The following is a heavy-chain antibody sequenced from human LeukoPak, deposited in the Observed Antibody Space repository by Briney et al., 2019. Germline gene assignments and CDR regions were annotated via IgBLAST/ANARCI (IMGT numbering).Heavy chain of an antibody. CDR3: ARHRYIAAAGFDY. CDR2: IYYSGST. D-gene: IGHD6-13*01. CDR1: GVSISSYY. J-gene: IGHJ4*02. V-gene: IGHV4-59*08. Sequence: SETLSLTCTVSGVSISSYYGSWIRQPPGKGLEWIGYIYYSGSTNYNPSLKRRVTISVDTSKNQFSLKLSSVTAADTAVYYCARHRYIAAAGFDYWGQGTLVTVSS.